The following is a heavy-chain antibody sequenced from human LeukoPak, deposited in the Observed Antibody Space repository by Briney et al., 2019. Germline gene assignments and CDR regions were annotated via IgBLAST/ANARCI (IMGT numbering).Heavy chain of an antibody. CDR3: ARAPYCSSMTMSCPYWFDA. CDR1: GYTFTSYD. V-gene: IGHV1-8*01. CDR2: MNPNSGNT. J-gene: IGHJ5*02. Sequence: AAVKVSCKASGYTFTSYDFYWVRQATGPGLEWMGWMNPNSGNTGYPQKFQGRVTTTTNTSIRTAYTELSSLRSEDTAVYYCARAPYCSSMTMSCPYWFDAWGQGTLVTASS. D-gene: IGHD2-2*01.